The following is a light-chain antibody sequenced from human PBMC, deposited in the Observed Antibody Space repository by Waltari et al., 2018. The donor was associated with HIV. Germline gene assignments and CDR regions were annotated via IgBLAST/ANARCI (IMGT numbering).Light chain of an antibody. V-gene: IGLV6-57*04. J-gene: IGLJ3*02. CDR1: SGNIDSNF. CDR3: QSYDYNNHWV. Sequence: FTLTQTHSVSESPGKTVTSSCTSSSGNIDSNFVQWYQKRPGSAANTVIYGANRRPSCTPDRFSGSIVSDFNSASLTISGLQTDDEADYYCQSYDYNNHWVFGGGTKLTVL. CDR2: GAN.